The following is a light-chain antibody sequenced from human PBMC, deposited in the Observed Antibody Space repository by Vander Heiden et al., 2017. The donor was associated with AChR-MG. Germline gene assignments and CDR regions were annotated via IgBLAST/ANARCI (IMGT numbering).Light chain of an antibody. CDR2: AAS. V-gene: IGKV1-9*01. CDR1: QGISSY. CDR3: QQLNTYPLT. Sequence: IQLTQSPSSLSASVGDRVTITCRASQGISSYLAWYQQKPGKAPKLLIYAASTLQSGVPSRFSGSGSGTDFTLTISSLQPEDFATYSCQQLNTYPLTFGGGTQVEIK. J-gene: IGKJ4*01.